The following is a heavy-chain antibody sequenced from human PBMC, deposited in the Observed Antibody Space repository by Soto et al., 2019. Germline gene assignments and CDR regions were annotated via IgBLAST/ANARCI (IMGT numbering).Heavy chain of an antibody. CDR3: ASPRDYCVSNTNCFIAFDI. J-gene: IGHJ3*02. CDR1: GFTFGDYI. D-gene: IGHD2-2*01. V-gene: IGHV3-21*01. Sequence: AQLVESGGSLVKPGDSLRLSCAASGFTFGDYIMNWVRQAPGRGLEWVASISHSGTYIFYADSVKGRFTISRDNAKEELFLQMNSLRVEDTAIYYCASPRDYCVSNTNCFIAFDIWGQGTGVTVSS. CDR2: ISHSGTYI.